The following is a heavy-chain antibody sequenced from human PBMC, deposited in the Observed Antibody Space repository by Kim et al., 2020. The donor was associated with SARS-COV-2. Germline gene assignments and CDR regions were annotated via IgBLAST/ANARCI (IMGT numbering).Heavy chain of an antibody. J-gene: IGHJ2*01. Sequence: SETLSLTCTVSGGSISSYYWSWIRQPPGKGLEWIGYIYYSGSTNSNPSLTSRVTISVDTSKSQFSLTLNSVTAADTAVYYCAWGSYRYWYFEPWGRGTPVTVSS. V-gene: IGHV4-59*01. CDR2: IYYSGST. CDR1: GGSISSYY. D-gene: IGHD3-16*01. CDR3: AWGSYRYWYFEP.